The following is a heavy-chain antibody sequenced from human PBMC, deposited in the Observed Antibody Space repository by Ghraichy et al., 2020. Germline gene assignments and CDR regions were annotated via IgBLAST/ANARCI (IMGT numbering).Heavy chain of an antibody. Sequence: SETLSLTCTVSGGSISSHYWSWIRQPPGKGLECIGYVDYRGRTNYNPSLKSRVTISGDTSKNQFSLKLSSVTAADTAVYYCASHAPILRYGMDVWGPGTTVTVSS. CDR2: VDYRGRT. V-gene: IGHV4-59*11. J-gene: IGHJ6*02. CDR1: GGSISSHY. CDR3: ASHAPILRYGMDV.